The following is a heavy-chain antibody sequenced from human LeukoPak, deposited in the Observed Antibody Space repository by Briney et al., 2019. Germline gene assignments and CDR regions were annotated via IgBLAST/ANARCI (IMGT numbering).Heavy chain of an antibody. J-gene: IGHJ5*02. Sequence: PGGSLRLSCAASGFTFSSYGMHWVRQAPGKGLEWVAFIRYDGSNKYYADSVKGRSTISRDNSKNTLYLQMNSLRAEDTAVYYCARVSYDSSGYSPWGQGTLVTVSS. V-gene: IGHV3-30*02. D-gene: IGHD3-22*01. CDR2: IRYDGSNK. CDR1: GFTFSSYG. CDR3: ARVSYDSSGYSP.